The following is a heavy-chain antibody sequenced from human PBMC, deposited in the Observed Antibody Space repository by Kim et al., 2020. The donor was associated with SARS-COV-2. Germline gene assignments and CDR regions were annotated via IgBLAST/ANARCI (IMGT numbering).Heavy chain of an antibody. Sequence: SQTLSLTCAISGDSVSSNSAAWNWIRQSPSRGLEWLGRTYYRSKWYNDYAVSVKSRITINPDTSKNQFSLQLNSVTPEDTAVYYCAREVNWNYVLEGIRHFDYWGQGTLVTVSS. CDR2: TYYRSKWYN. CDR3: AREVNWNYVLEGIRHFDY. V-gene: IGHV6-1*01. D-gene: IGHD1-7*01. CDR1: GDSVSSNSAA. J-gene: IGHJ4*02.